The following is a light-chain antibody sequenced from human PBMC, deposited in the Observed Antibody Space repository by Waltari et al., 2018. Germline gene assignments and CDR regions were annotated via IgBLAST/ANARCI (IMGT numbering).Light chain of an antibody. CDR2: DDS. V-gene: IGLV3-21*03. Sequence: SYVLTQPPSVSVAPGKTARITCGGNNIGSKSVHWYQQKPGQAPGLVVYDDSDRPSGIPGRCAGSNCGNTATLTISRVEAGDEADYYCQVWDSSSDHWVFGGGTKLTVL. J-gene: IGLJ3*02. CDR1: NIGSKS. CDR3: QVWDSSSDHWV.